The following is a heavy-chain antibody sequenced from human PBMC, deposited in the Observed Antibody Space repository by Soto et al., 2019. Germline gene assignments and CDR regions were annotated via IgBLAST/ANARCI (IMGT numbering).Heavy chain of an antibody. CDR3: ARDHPRIAAAGYYFDY. V-gene: IGHV1-18*04. CDR1: GYTFTSYG. Sequence: ASVKVSCKASGYTFTSYGIGWVRQAPGQGLEWMGWISAYNGNTNYAQKLQGRVTMTTDTSTSTAYMELRSLRSDDTAVYYCARDHPRIAAAGYYFDYWGQGTLVTVSS. CDR2: ISAYNGNT. D-gene: IGHD6-13*01. J-gene: IGHJ4*02.